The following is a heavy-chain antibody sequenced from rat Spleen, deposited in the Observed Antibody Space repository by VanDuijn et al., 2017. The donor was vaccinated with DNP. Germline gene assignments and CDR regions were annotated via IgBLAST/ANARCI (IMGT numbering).Heavy chain of an antibody. Sequence: EVQLQESGPGLVKPSQSLSLTCSVTGHSITDSYRWNWIRKFPGNKLEGMGYINSAGNTRYSPSLKSRISITIDTSKYQFFQQVNSVTAEVTATYYCASTQFSGDVNWFAYWGKGTLVTVSS. D-gene: IGHD1-1*01. CDR3: ASTQFSGDVNWFAY. J-gene: IGHJ3*01. V-gene: IGHV3-3*01. CDR2: INSAGNT. CDR1: GHSITDSYR.